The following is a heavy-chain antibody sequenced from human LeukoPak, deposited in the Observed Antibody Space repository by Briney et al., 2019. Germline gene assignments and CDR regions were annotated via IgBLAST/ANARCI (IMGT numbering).Heavy chain of an antibody. CDR1: GFNFRSYG. Sequence: SGGSLRLSCAASGFNFRSYGMHWVRQAPGKGLEWVAFIRYDGSNKYYADSVKGRFTISRDNSKNTLYLQMNSLRAEDTAVYYCAKSGWSAAGNYYYMDVWGKGTTVTVSS. CDR3: AKSGWSAAGNYYYMDV. CDR2: IRYDGSNK. V-gene: IGHV3-30*02. D-gene: IGHD6-13*01. J-gene: IGHJ6*03.